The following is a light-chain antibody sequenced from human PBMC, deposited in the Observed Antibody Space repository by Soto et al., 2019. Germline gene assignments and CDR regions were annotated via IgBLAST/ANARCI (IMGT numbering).Light chain of an antibody. J-gene: IGLJ1*01. V-gene: IGLV2-14*01. CDR3: SSYTSSRTYV. CDR1: SSDAGAYSY. Sequence: QSVLTQPASVSGSPGQSITISCTGTSSDAGAYSYVSWYQQHPGKAPKLIIYDVSDRPSGISNRFSGSKSDNTASLTISGLQAGDEAEYYCSSYTSSRTYVFGTGTTSPS. CDR2: DVS.